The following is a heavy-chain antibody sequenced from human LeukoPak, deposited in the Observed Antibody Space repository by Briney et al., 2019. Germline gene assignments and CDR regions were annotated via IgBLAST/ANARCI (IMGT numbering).Heavy chain of an antibody. D-gene: IGHD2-2*01. Sequence: GASVKVSCKASGYNFNVYYVHWVRQAPGQGLEWMGWINPYSGVTNYAQKFQGRVTMTRDTSTSTVYMDLSSLRSEDTALYYCARDSPVSTRPFDIWGQGTMVTVSS. CDR3: ARDSPVSTRPFDI. J-gene: IGHJ3*02. V-gene: IGHV1-2*02. CDR2: INPYSGVT. CDR1: GYNFNVYY.